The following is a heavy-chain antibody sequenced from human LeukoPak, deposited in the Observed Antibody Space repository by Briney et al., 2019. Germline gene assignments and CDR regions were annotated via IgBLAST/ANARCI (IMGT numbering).Heavy chain of an antibody. CDR3: ARDPFHYDFWSGYSGKNWFDP. CDR1: GYTFTSYA. Sequence: ASVKVSCKASGYTFTSYAMNWVRQAPGQGLEWMGWINTNTGNPTYAQGFTGRFVFSLDTSVSTAYLQISSLKAEDTAVYYCARDPFHYDFWSGYSGKNWFDPWGQGTLVTVSS. D-gene: IGHD3-3*01. V-gene: IGHV7-4-1*02. J-gene: IGHJ5*02. CDR2: INTNTGNP.